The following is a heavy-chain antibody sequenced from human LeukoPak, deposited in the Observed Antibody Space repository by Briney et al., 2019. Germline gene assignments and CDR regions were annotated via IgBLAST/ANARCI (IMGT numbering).Heavy chain of an antibody. CDR3: ARDLPTYGDYLYYFDY. Sequence: GGSLRLSCAASGFTLSGYGMHWVRQAPGKGLEWVEVISYDGSNKYYADSVKGRFTISRDNSKNTLYLQMNSLRAEDTAVYYCARDLPTYGDYLYYFDYWGQGTLVTVSS. CDR1: GFTLSGYG. D-gene: IGHD4-17*01. CDR2: ISYDGSNK. J-gene: IGHJ4*02. V-gene: IGHV3-30*03.